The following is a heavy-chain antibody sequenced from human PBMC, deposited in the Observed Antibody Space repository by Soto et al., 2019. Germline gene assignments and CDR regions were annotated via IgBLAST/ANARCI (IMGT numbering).Heavy chain of an antibody. CDR1: GFTFSSYG. Sequence: PGGSLRLSCAASGFTFSSYGMHWVRQAPGKGLEWVAVISYDGINKYYADSVKGRFTISRVNSKNTLYLQMNSLRAEDTAVYYCAKDAWELSTTSLDYWGQGTLVTVSS. J-gene: IGHJ4*02. CDR2: ISYDGINK. V-gene: IGHV3-30*18. D-gene: IGHD1-26*01. CDR3: AKDAWELSTTSLDY.